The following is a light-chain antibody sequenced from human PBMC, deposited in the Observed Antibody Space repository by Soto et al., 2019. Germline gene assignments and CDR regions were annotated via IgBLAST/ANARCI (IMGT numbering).Light chain of an antibody. J-gene: IGKJ4*01. V-gene: IGKV3-15*01. CDR2: DAS. CDR3: QHYTNWPLT. CDR1: YDLNSR. Sequence: EIVMMQSPVTLSVSPGERATLSCRASYDLNSRFAWYQQKPGQAPRLLIFDASTRATGVPARFSGSGSGTEFTLTISGLQSEDFAVYFCQHYTNWPLTFGGGTKVEIK.